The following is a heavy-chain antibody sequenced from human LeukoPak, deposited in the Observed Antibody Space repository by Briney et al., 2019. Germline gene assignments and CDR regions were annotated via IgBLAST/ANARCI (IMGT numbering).Heavy chain of an antibody. V-gene: IGHV3-7*01. J-gene: IGHJ4*02. CDR2: INPDGSVK. D-gene: IGHD4-11*01. Sequence: PGGSLRLSCAASGVTFSSLWMTWVRQAPGKGLEWVANINPDGSVKNYVDSMRGRFTISRDNAKNSLYLQMNSLRAEDTAVYYCARVPYSNYVGFVDYWGQGTLVTVSS. CDR3: ARVPYSNYVGFVDY. CDR1: GVTFSSLW.